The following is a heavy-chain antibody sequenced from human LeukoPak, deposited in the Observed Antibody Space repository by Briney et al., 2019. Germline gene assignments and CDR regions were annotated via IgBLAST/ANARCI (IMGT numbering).Heavy chain of an antibody. V-gene: IGHV3-30*03. CDR3: ARDPKGGFSYGWGALDI. J-gene: IGHJ3*02. Sequence: GGPLRLSCAASGFTFSSSAMHWVRQAPGKGLEWVAVISYDGSNKYYTDSVKGRFIISRDNSKNTLYVQMNSLRPEDTAVYYCARDPKGGFSYGWGALDIWGQGTVVTVSS. D-gene: IGHD5-18*01. CDR1: GFTFSSSA. CDR2: ISYDGSNK.